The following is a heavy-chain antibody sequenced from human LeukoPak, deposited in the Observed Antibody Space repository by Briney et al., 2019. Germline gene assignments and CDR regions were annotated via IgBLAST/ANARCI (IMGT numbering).Heavy chain of an antibody. CDR1: GFTFSSYD. J-gene: IGHJ4*02. D-gene: IGHD3-10*01. Sequence: GGSLRLSCAASGFTFSSYDMHWVRQATGKGLEWVSGICTAGDTYYPGSVRGRFTISRENAKNSLSLQMNSLRPGGTAVYYCARERGSSGSYSWGFDYWGQGTLVTVSS. CDR3: ARERGSSGSYSWGFDY. V-gene: IGHV3-13*04. CDR2: ICTAGDT.